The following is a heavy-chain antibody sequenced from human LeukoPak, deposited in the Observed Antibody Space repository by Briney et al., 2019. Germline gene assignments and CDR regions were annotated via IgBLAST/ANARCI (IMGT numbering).Heavy chain of an antibody. CDR1: GHTFSSYA. D-gene: IGHD2-2*01. J-gene: IGHJ4*02. CDR2: VRGSCTTT. V-gene: IGHV3-23*01. Sequence: GGTVGLSCAASGHTFSSYAMRWVRQAGGRGREWVSVVRGSCTTTYYADSVKGRLSISRDIHKNTLYGQMNSQSPEDRPIFYCAKGPVVPVATYFLDFWGQGTLVSVSS. CDR3: AKGPVVPVATYFLDF.